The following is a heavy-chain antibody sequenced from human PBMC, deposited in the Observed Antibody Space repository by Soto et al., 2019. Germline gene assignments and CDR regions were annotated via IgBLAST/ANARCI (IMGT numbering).Heavy chain of an antibody. V-gene: IGHV1-2*04. Sequence: ASVKVSCKASGYTFTGYYMHWVRQAPGQGLEWMGWINPNSGGTNYAQKFQGWATMTRDTSISTAYMELSRLRSDDTAVYYCARDYYDSSGYYYGPANYFDYWGQGTLVTVSS. D-gene: IGHD3-22*01. CDR2: INPNSGGT. CDR1: GYTFTGYY. J-gene: IGHJ4*02. CDR3: ARDYYDSSGYYYGPANYFDY.